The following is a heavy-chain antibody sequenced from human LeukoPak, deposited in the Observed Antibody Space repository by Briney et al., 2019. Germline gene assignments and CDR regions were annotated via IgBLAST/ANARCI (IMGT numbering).Heavy chain of an antibody. Sequence: SETLSLTCTVSGGSISSGGYYWSWIRQPPGKGLEWIGYIYHSGSTYYNPSLKSRVTISVDTSKNQFSLKLSSVTAADTAVYYCARDPMTEVTTVFYYGMDVWGQGTTVTVSS. CDR1: GGSISSGGYY. D-gene: IGHD4-17*01. CDR2: IYHSGST. J-gene: IGHJ6*02. CDR3: ARDPMTEVTTVFYYGMDV. V-gene: IGHV4-30-2*01.